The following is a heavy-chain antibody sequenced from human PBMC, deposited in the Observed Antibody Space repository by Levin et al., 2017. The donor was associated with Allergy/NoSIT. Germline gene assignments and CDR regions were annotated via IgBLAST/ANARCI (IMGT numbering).Heavy chain of an antibody. V-gene: IGHV4-31*03. Sequence: PSETLSLTCTVSGGSISSGGYYWSWIRQHPGTGLEWIGYIYYSGSTYYNPSLKSRVTISVDTSKNQFSLKLSSVTAADSAVYYCAGDLKYYDIVTGYQEDAFDIWGQGTMVTVSS. J-gene: IGHJ3*02. D-gene: IGHD3-9*01. CDR1: GGSISSGGYY. CDR2: IYYSGST. CDR3: AGDLKYYDIVTGYQEDAFDI.